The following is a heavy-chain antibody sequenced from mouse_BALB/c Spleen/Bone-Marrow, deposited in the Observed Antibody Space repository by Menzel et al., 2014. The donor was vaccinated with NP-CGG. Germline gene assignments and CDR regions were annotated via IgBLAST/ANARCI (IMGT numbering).Heavy chain of an antibody. Sequence: QVQLQQSGPGLVQPSQSLSITCTVSGFSLTGNGVHWVRQSPGKGLKWLGVIWRGGSTDYNAAFMSRLTITKDNSKNQVFFKMNSLQGDDTAMYYCAKGGITTVWYFDVWGAGTTVTVSS. CDR2: IWRGGST. CDR1: GFSLTGNG. J-gene: IGHJ1*01. V-gene: IGHV2-5*01. D-gene: IGHD1-1*01. CDR3: AKGGITTVWYFDV.